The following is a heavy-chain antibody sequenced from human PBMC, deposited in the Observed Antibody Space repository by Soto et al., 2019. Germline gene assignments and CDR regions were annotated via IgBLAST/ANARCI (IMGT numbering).Heavy chain of an antibody. Sequence: EVQLVESGGGLVKPGGSLRLSCAASGFTFSNAWMSWVRQAPGKGLEWVGRIKSKTDGGTTDYAAPVKGRFTISRDDSKNTLYLQMNSLKTEDTAVYYCTTGEVVVVPAAIRDYYYGMDVWGQGTTVTVSS. CDR3: TTGEVVVVPAAIRDYYYGMDV. D-gene: IGHD2-2*02. V-gene: IGHV3-15*01. J-gene: IGHJ6*02. CDR1: GFTFSNAW. CDR2: IKSKTDGGTT.